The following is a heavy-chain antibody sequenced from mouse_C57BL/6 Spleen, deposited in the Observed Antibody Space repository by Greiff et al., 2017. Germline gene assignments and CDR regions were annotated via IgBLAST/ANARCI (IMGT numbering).Heavy chain of an antibody. CDR3: ARTRSNYVGYFGY. J-gene: IGHJ2*01. Sequence: VQLVESGAELAMPGASVKLSCKASGYTFTSYGISWVKQRTGQGLEWIGEIYPRSGNTYYNEKFKGKATLTADKSSSTAYMELRSLTSEDSAVDFCARTRSNYVGYFGYWGQGTTLTVSS. CDR2: IYPRSGNT. V-gene: IGHV1-81*01. D-gene: IGHD2-5*01. CDR1: GYTFTSYG.